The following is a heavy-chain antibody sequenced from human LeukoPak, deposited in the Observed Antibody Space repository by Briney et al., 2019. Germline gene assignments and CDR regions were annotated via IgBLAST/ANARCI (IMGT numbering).Heavy chain of an antibody. D-gene: IGHD3-22*01. CDR1: GGSISSSSYY. Sequence: SETLSLTCTVSGGSISSSSYYWGWIRQPPGKGLEWIGSIYYSGSTYYNPSLKSRVTISVDTSKNQFSLKLSPVTAADTAIYYCARVIDVASSGYRYDAFDIWGQGTMVTVSS. V-gene: IGHV4-39*07. CDR3: ARVIDVASSGYRYDAFDI. J-gene: IGHJ3*02. CDR2: IYYSGST.